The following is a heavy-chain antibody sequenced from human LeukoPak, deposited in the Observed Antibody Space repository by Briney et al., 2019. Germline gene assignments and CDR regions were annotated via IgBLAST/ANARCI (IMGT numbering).Heavy chain of an antibody. V-gene: IGHV4-39*07. CDR3: ARVVWFGELFSYFDY. Sequence: SETLSLTCTVSGGSISSSSYYWGWIRQPPGKGLEWIGSVYYTGASYYNPSLKSRVTISIDTSKNHFSLKLSSVTAADTAVYYCARVVWFGELFSYFDYWGQGTLVTVSS. J-gene: IGHJ4*02. CDR1: GGSISSSSYY. D-gene: IGHD3-10*01. CDR2: VYYTGAS.